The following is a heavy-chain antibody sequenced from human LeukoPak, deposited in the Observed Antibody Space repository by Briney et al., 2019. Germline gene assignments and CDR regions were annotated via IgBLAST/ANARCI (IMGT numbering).Heavy chain of an antibody. D-gene: IGHD3-3*01. Sequence: ASVNVSFMASVYTFTSCGISWVRQAPGQGLEWMGWISAYNGSTNYAQKLQGRVTMTTDPYTSRAYMELRSLRSDDTAVYYCARDLWAPFYDFWSGYQRAFDYWGQGTPVTVSS. CDR2: ISAYNGST. V-gene: IGHV1-18*01. CDR3: ARDLWAPFYDFWSGYQRAFDY. CDR1: VYTFTSCG. J-gene: IGHJ4*02.